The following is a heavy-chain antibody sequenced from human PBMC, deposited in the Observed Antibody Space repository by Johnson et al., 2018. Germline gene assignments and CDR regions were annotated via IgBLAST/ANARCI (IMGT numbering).Heavy chain of an antibody. CDR1: GFTFSSYG. D-gene: IGHD6-13*01. CDR3: ARDWVAAAGHEYFQH. J-gene: IGHJ1*01. CDR2: ISYDGSNK. V-gene: IGHV3-30*03. Sequence: QVQLVESGGGVVQPGRSLRLSCAASGFTFSSYGMHWVRQAPGKGLEWVAVISYDGSNKYYTDSVKGRFTISRDNSKNTLYLQMNRLRAEDTAVYYCARDWVAAAGHEYFQHWGQGTLVTVSS.